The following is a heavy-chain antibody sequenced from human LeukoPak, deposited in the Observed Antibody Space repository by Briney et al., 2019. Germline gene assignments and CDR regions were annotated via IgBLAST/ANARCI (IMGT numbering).Heavy chain of an antibody. D-gene: IGHD2-2*01. Sequence: PGGSLRLSCAASGFTFSSYSMNWVRQAPGKGLEWVSSISSSSSYIYYADSVKGRLTISRDNAKNTLYLQMNSLRAEDTAVYYCAKGYCSSTSCYNDYWGQGTLVTVCS. V-gene: IGHV3-21*04. CDR3: AKGYCSSTSCYNDY. CDR1: GFTFSSYS. J-gene: IGHJ4*02. CDR2: ISSSSSYI.